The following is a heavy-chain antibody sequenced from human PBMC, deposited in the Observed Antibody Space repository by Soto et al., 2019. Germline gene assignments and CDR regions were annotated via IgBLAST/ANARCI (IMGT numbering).Heavy chain of an antibody. CDR3: ARHLTYYDILTGPYYFDY. CDR1: GGSISSYY. CDR2: IYYSGST. Sequence: SETLSLTCTVSGGSISSYYWSWIRQPPGKGLEWIGYIYYSGSTNYNPSLKSRVTISVDTSKNQFSLKLSSVTAADTAVYYCARHLTYYDILTGPYYFDYWGQGTLVTVSS. V-gene: IGHV4-59*08. D-gene: IGHD3-9*01. J-gene: IGHJ4*02.